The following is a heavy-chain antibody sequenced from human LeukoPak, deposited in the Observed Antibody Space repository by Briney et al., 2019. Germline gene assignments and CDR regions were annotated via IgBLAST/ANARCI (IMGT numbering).Heavy chain of an antibody. Sequence: PGGSLRLSCAASGFTFSTSWMSWVRQAPGKGLERVANIQQDGSAKYYVDSVKGRFTISRDNAKNSLYLQMNSLRAEDTAVYYCARFSLYDNSGYYSWLFDFWGQGTLVTVSS. CDR3: ARFSLYDNSGYYSWLFDF. CDR2: IQQDGSAK. V-gene: IGHV3-7*01. D-gene: IGHD3-22*01. CDR1: GFTFSTSW. J-gene: IGHJ4*02.